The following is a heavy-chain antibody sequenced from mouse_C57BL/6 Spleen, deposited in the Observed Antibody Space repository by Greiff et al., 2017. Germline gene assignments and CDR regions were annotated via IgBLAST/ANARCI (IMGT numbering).Heavy chain of an antibody. CDR1: GYTFTSYW. D-gene: IGHD2-2*01. V-gene: IGHV1-52*01. J-gene: IGHJ3*01. CDR3: ARDFYYGYDGAD. Sequence: QVQLQQPGAELVRPGSSVKLSCKASGYTFTSYWMHWVKQRPIQGLEWIGNIDPSDSDTHYNQKFKDKATLTVDKSSSTAYMQLSSLTSEDSAVYYCARDFYYGYDGADWGQGTLVTVSA. CDR2: IDPSDSDT.